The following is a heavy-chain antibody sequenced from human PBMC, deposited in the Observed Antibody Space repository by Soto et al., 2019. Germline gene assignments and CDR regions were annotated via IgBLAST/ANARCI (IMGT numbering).Heavy chain of an antibody. D-gene: IGHD5-18*01. V-gene: IGHV4-31*03. J-gene: IGHJ3*02. CDR1: GDSISSGGYY. CDR3: ARDGVDTALGDAFDI. CDR2: VYYSGST. Sequence: QVQLQESGPGLVKPSQTLSLTCTVSGDSISSGGYYWSWIRQHPGKGLEWIGNVYYSGSTYYNPSLKSRITISVDTSKSQCSLKLSSVTAADTAVYYCARDGVDTALGDAFDIWGQGTMVTVSS.